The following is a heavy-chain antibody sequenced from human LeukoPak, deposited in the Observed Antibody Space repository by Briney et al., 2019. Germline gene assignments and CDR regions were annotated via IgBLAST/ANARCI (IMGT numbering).Heavy chain of an antibody. V-gene: IGHV3-21*01. CDR2: ISSSSSYI. Sequence: GGSLRLSCAASGFTFSSYTMNWVRQAPGKGLEWVSYISSSSSYIYYADSVKGRFTISRDNAENSLYLQMYSLRAEDTAVYYCARGSEGYCSGGGCYYGMDVWGQGTTVTVSS. CDR3: ARGSEGYCSGGGCYYGMDV. J-gene: IGHJ6*01. D-gene: IGHD2-15*01. CDR1: GFTFSSYT.